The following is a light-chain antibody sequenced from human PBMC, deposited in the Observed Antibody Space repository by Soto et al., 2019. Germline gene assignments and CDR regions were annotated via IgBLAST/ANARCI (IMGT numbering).Light chain of an antibody. V-gene: IGKV3-15*01. J-gene: IGKJ5*01. CDR2: GAS. CDR1: VSISSN. CDR3: QQYNSWPT. Sequence: EIVMTQSPATLSVSPGERATLSCRASVSISSNLAWYQQKPGQAPRLLIYGASTRATGIPARFSGSGSGTEFTLTISSLQSKDFAVYYCQQYNSWPTFGQGTRLEIK.